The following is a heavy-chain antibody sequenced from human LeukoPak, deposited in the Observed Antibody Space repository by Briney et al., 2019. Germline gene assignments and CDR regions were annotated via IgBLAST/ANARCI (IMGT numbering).Heavy chain of an antibody. D-gene: IGHD6-19*01. CDR3: ARGFSGWSFDY. CDR1: GFSFSSYW. CDR2: TRQDGSEK. J-gene: IGHJ4*02. V-gene: IGHV3-7*01. Sequence: SGGSLRLSCAASGFSFSSYWMSWVRQAPGKGLEWVANTRQDGSEKDYVDSVKGRFTTSRDNAKNSVYLQMNSLRAEDTAVYYCARGFSGWSFDYWGQGTLVTVSS.